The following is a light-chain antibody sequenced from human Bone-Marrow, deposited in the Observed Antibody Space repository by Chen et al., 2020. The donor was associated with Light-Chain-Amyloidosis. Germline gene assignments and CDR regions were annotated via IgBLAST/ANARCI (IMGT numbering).Light chain of an antibody. CDR3: GAWDSSLSAPGV. CDR1: RSNIVNNY. Sequence: QSVLTQPPSVSAAPGQKVTISCSGSRSNIVNNYVSWYQQLPGTAPKLLIYDNSKRPSGIPDRFSGSKSGTSATVVITGLQTVDEADYYCGAWDSSLSAPGVFGGGTKLTVL. CDR2: DNS. V-gene: IGLV1-51*01. J-gene: IGLJ3*02.